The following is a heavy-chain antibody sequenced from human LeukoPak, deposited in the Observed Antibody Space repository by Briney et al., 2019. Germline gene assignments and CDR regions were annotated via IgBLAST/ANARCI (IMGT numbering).Heavy chain of an antibody. CDR2: ISSSGSTI. V-gene: IGHV3-48*03. J-gene: IGHJ4*02. CDR3: PNELVPHSSSAYYFDY. CDR1: GFTLSSYE. Sequence: GGSLRLSCAASGFTLSSYEMNSVRQAPGKGLEWVSYISSSGSTIYYADSVKGRFTISRDNAKNSLYLQMNSLRAEDTAVYYCPNELVPHSSSAYYFDYWGQGTLVTVSS. D-gene: IGHD6-6*01.